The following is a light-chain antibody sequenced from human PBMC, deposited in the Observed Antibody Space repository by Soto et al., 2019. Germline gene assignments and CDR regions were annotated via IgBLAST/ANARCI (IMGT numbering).Light chain of an antibody. CDR3: SSYTSRSTVV. CDR2: EVS. J-gene: IGLJ2*01. Sequence: QSVLTQPASVSGSPGQSITISCTGTSSDVGGYNYVSWYQQHPGKAPKLMIYEVSKRPSGVSNRFSGSKSGNTASLTISGLQAEDEGDYYCSSYTSRSTVVFGGGTKLTVL. V-gene: IGLV2-14*01. CDR1: SSDVGGYNY.